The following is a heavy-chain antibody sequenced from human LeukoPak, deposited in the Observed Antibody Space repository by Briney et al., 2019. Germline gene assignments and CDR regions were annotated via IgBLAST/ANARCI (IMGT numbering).Heavy chain of an antibody. D-gene: IGHD6-19*01. CDR2: INPKTGGT. CDR1: GYSFAGDY. J-gene: IGHJ4*02. Sequence: ASVRDSCEASGYSFAGDYLHRVRQSPGQGVERVGAINPKTGGTNYAQTCQGRVTMTRDTSISTAYMQRSSLKSDDTAVNYCARDLTPSRGRFGDYWGQGTLITVSS. V-gene: IGHV1-2*02. CDR3: ARDLTPSRGRFGDY.